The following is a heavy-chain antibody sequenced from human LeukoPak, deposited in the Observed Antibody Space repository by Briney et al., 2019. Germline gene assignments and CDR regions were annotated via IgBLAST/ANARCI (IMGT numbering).Heavy chain of an antibody. J-gene: IGHJ6*03. V-gene: IGHV3-21*01. Sequence: GGSLRLSCAASGFTFSSYSVNWVRQAPGKGLEWVSSISSSSSYIYYADSVRGRFTISRDNAKNSLYLQMNSLRAEDTAVYYCARVSEPVYYYYMDVWGKGTTVTVSS. CDR3: ARVSEPVYYYYMDV. CDR1: GFTFSSYS. CDR2: ISSSSSYI.